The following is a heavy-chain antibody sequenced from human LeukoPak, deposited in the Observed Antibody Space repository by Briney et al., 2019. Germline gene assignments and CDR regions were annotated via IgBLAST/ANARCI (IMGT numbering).Heavy chain of an antibody. D-gene: IGHD6-13*01. V-gene: IGHV3-30*03. Sequence: GGSLRLSCAASGFTFSSYGMHWVRQAPGKGLEWVAVISYDGSNKYYADSEKGRFTISRKNSKNTLSQRMNSLRAEDTAVYYCAGGLKAAAGGKNLDYWGQGTLVTVSS. J-gene: IGHJ4*02. CDR2: ISYDGSNK. CDR1: GFTFSSYG. CDR3: AGGLKAAAGGKNLDY.